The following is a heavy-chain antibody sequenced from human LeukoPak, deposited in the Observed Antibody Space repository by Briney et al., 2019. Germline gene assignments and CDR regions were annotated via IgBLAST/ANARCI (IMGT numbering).Heavy chain of an antibody. CDR2: IYPGDSDT. J-gene: IGHJ3*02. Sequence: GESLKISCKGSGYSFTSYWIGWVRQMPGKGLEWMGIIYPGDSDTRYSPSFQGQVTISADKSISTAYLQWSSLKASDTAMYYCATPGEVYSSFGAFDIWGQGTMVTVSS. CDR1: GYSFTSYW. V-gene: IGHV5-51*01. CDR3: ATPGEVYSSFGAFDI. D-gene: IGHD6-6*01.